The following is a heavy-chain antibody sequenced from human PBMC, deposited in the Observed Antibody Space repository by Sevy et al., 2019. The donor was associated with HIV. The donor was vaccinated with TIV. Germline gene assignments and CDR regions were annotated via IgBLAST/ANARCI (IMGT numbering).Heavy chain of an antibody. CDR3: ASSLGEFTFFYYYYMDV. CDR2: IKQDGSEK. V-gene: IGHV3-7*01. D-gene: IGHD3-16*01. J-gene: IGHJ6*03. Sequence: GGSLRLSCAASGFTFSSYWMSWVRQAPGKGLEWVANIKQDGSEKYYVDSVKGRFTISRDNAKNSLYLQMNSLRAEDTAVYYCASSLGEFTFFYYYYMDVWGKGTTVTVSS. CDR1: GFTFSSYW.